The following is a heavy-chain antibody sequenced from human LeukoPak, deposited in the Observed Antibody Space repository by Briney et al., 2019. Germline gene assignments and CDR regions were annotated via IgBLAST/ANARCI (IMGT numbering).Heavy chain of an antibody. CDR1: GFTFSSYA. V-gene: IGHV3-21*01. D-gene: IGHD3-16*01. CDR3: ARAPAYIPLGDAFDI. J-gene: IGHJ3*02. Sequence: GGSLTLSCVASGFTFSSYAMTWVRQAPGKGLEWVSSISSSSSYIYYADSVKGRFTISRDNAKNSLYLQMNSLRAEDTAVYYCARAPAYIPLGDAFDIWGQGTMVTVSS. CDR2: ISSSSSYI.